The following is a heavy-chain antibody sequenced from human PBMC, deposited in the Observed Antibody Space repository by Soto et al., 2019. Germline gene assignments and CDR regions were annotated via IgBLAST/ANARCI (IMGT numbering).Heavy chain of an antibody. Sequence: GGSLRLSCAASGFTFSSYSMNWVRQAPGKGLEWVSYISSSSSTIYYADSVKGRFTISRDNAKNSLYLQMNSLRDEDTAVYYCARDDIRGDLWFGELSYHNWFDPWGQGTLVTVSS. J-gene: IGHJ5*02. D-gene: IGHD3-10*01. CDR2: ISSSSSTI. CDR3: ARDDIRGDLWFGELSYHNWFDP. CDR1: GFTFSSYS. V-gene: IGHV3-48*02.